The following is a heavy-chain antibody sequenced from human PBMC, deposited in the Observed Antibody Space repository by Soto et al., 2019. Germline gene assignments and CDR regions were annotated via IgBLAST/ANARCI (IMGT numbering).Heavy chain of an antibody. Sequence: GGSLRLSCAASGFTFSSYAMSWFRQAPGKGLEWVSAISGSGGSTYYADSVKGRFTISRDNSKNTLCLQMNSLRAEDTAVYYCAKEGIVVVVAARPGFVDYWGQGTLVTVSS. J-gene: IGHJ4*02. D-gene: IGHD2-15*01. CDR2: ISGSGGST. CDR1: GFTFSSYA. V-gene: IGHV3-23*01. CDR3: AKEGIVVVVAARPGFVDY.